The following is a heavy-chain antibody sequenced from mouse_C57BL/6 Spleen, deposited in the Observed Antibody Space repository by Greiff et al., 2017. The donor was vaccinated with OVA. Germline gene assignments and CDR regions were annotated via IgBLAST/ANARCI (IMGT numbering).Heavy chain of an antibody. J-gene: IGHJ4*01. V-gene: IGHV1-64*01. CDR2: IHPNSGST. Sequence: QVQLQQPGAELVKPGASVKLSCKASGYTFTSYWMHWVKQRPGQGLEWIGMIHPNSGSTNYNEKFKSKATLTVDKSSSTAYMQLSSLTSEDSAFYYCARWDGNYGYAMDYWGQGTSVTVSS. CDR3: ARWDGNYGYAMDY. D-gene: IGHD2-1*01. CDR1: GYTFTSYW.